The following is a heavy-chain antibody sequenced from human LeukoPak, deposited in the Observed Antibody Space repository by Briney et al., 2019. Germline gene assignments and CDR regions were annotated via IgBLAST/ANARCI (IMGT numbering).Heavy chain of an antibody. V-gene: IGHV1-46*01. CDR3: ARACSGGSCYLSFDY. Sequence: ASVKVSCKASGYTFTSYYMHWVRQAPGQGLEWMGIINPSGGSTSYAQKFQGRVTITTDESTSTAYMELSSLRSEDTAVYYCARACSGGSCYLSFDYWGQGTLVTVSS. CDR2: INPSGGST. J-gene: IGHJ4*02. CDR1: GYTFTSYY. D-gene: IGHD2-15*01.